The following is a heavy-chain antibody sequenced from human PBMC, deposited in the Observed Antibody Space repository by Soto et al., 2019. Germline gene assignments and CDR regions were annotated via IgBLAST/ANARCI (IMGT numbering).Heavy chain of an antibody. V-gene: IGHV3-11*01. D-gene: IGHD6-6*01. CDR2: ISSSGNSI. J-gene: IGHJ3*02. CDR3: ARRAFGSSRSFDI. Sequence: GGSLRLSCAASGFTFSDYYMIWIRQAPGKGLEWVSYISSSGNSIYYADSVKGRFTISRDSAKNSLYLQMKSLRAEDTALYYCARRAFGSSRSFDIWGQGTMVTVSS. CDR1: GFTFSDYY.